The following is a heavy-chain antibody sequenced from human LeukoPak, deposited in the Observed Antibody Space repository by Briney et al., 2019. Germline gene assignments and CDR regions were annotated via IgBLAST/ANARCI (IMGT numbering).Heavy chain of an antibody. CDR3: AREWLTMVRGVIDTSYYYYYYMDV. CDR1: GGSISSYY. V-gene: IGHV4-4*07. J-gene: IGHJ6*03. Sequence: SETLSLTCTVSGGSISSYYWSWIRQPAGKGLEWIGRIYTSGSTNYNPSLKSRVTISVDTSKNQFSLKLSSVTAADTAVYYCAREWLTMVRGVIDTSYYYYYYMDVWGKGTTVTISS. D-gene: IGHD3-10*01. CDR2: IYTSGST.